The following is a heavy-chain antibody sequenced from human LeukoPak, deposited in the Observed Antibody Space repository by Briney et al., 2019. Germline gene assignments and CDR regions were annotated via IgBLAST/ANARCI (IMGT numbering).Heavy chain of an antibody. CDR1: GYTFTNYW. V-gene: IGHV5-51*01. J-gene: IGHJ4*02. CDR2: VSPGDSDA. Sequence: GESLKISCKGSGYTFTNYWIGWVRQMPGQGLEWMGIVSPGDSDATYSPSFQGQVTISADKSIYTAYLQWSSLKASDTAMYFCARRGCSATSCSPYYFDYWSQGTLVTVSS. D-gene: IGHD2-2*01. CDR3: ARRGCSATSCSPYYFDY.